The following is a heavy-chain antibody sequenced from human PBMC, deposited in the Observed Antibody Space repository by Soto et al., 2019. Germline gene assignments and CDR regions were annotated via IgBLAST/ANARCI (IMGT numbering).Heavy chain of an antibody. J-gene: IGHJ4*02. CDR1: GFNLNDAW. V-gene: IGHV3-15*06. D-gene: IGHD3-22*01. CDR2: MNRKIAGETT. Sequence: EVQLVESGGGLVKPGGSLRLSCAASGFNLNDAWMSWVRQAPGKGLEWLGRMNRKIAGETTKYAAAVKGRFTISRDDTQNTLYLHMNSLQTDDTADYYCTIPMFHLNNSGDSKWGEGSLVTGSS. CDR3: TIPMFHLNNSGDSK.